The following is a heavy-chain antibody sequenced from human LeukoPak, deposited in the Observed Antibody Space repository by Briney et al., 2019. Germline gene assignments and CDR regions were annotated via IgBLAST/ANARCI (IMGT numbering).Heavy chain of an antibody. CDR1: GFTFSDHC. CDR2: SRNKANSYTT. J-gene: IGHJ4*02. Sequence: PGGSLRLSCAASGFTFSDHCMDWVRRAPGKGLEWVGRSRNKANSYTTEYAASVKGRFTISRDDSKNSLYLQMNSLKTEDTALYYCARGFFYSKSCYFDYWGQGTLVTVSS. CDR3: ARGFFYSKSCYFDY. V-gene: IGHV3-72*01. D-gene: IGHD4-11*01.